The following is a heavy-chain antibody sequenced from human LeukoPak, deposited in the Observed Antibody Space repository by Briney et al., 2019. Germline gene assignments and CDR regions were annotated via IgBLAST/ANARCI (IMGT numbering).Heavy chain of an antibody. Sequence: GGSLRLSCAASGFTFSDYYMSWIRQAPGKGLEWVSYISSSGSTIYYTDSVKGRFTISRDNAKNSLYLQMNSLRAEDTAVYYCARVEYSSSSGIYYYYMDVWGKGTTVTVSS. CDR3: ARVEYSSSSGIYYYYMDV. J-gene: IGHJ6*03. CDR1: GFTFSDYY. D-gene: IGHD6-13*01. CDR2: ISSSGSTI. V-gene: IGHV3-11*04.